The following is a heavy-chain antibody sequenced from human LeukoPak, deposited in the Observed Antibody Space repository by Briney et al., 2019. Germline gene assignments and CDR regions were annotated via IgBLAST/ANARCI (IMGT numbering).Heavy chain of an antibody. CDR3: AKDLTRPLVIAVADY. V-gene: IGHV3-23*01. CDR2: ISGSGGST. CDR1: GFIFNNYG. J-gene: IGHJ4*02. Sequence: GGSLRLSCAASGFIFNNYGLIWVRRAPGKGLEWVSAISGSGGSTYYADSVKGRFTISRDNSKNTLYLQMNSLRAEDTAVYYCAKDLTRPLVIAVADYWGQGTLVTVSS. D-gene: IGHD6-19*01.